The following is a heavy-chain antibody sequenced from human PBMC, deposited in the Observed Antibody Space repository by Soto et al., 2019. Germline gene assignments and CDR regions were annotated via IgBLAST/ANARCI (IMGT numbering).Heavy chain of an antibody. D-gene: IGHD3-22*01. CDR3: ARAVQFYDSSGYPFYYFDY. CDR2: IYYSRSD. J-gene: IGHJ4*02. V-gene: IGHV4-30-4*01. CDR1: GDSINSADYY. Sequence: SETLSLTCTVSGDSINSADYYWSWLRQPPGKGLEWIGYIYYSRSDYYNPSLGRRATITIDTSRNQFSLNLMSVTAADTAVYYCARAVQFYDSSGYPFYYFDYWGQGALVTVSS.